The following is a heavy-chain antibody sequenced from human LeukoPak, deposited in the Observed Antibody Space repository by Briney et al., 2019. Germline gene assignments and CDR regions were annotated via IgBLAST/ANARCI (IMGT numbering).Heavy chain of an antibody. V-gene: IGHV1-3*01. J-gene: IGHJ5*02. Sequence: GASVKVSCKASGYTFTSYAMHWVRQAPGQRLEWMGWINAGNGNTKYSQKFQGRVTITRDTSASTAYMELSSLRSEDTAVYYCARDLDHLPFDPWGQGTLVAVSS. CDR2: INAGNGNT. CDR3: ARDLDHLPFDP. CDR1: GYTFTSYA. D-gene: IGHD1-14*01.